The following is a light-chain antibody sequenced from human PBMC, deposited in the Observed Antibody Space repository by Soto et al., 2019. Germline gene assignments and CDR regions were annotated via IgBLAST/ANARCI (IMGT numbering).Light chain of an antibody. V-gene: IGKV3-20*01. J-gene: IGKJ2*01. CDR3: HQYGSSPTYT. CDR2: GAS. CDR1: QSVSSSY. Sequence: EIVLTQSPGTLSLSPGERATLSCRASQSVSSSYLAWYQQKPGQAPRLLIYGASSRATGIPDRFSGSGSGTAGTLTISRLEPEDFAVYYYHQYGSSPTYTFGHGTKLESK.